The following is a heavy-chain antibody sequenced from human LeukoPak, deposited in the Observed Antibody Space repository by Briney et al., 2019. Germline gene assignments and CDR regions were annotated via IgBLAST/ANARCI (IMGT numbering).Heavy chain of an antibody. Sequence: SETLSLTCTVSGGSISSYYWSWIRQPPGKGLEWIGYIYYSGSTNYNPSPKSRVTISVDTSKNQFSLKLSSVTAADTAVYYCARGLNDYVWGSYRYTQSHFDYWGQGTLVTVSS. D-gene: IGHD3-16*02. V-gene: IGHV4-59*12. CDR1: GGSISSYY. CDR3: ARGLNDYVWGSYRYTQSHFDY. CDR2: IYYSGST. J-gene: IGHJ4*02.